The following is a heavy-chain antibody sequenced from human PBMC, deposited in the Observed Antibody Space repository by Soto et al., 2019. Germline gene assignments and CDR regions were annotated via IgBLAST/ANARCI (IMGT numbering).Heavy chain of an antibody. V-gene: IGHV3-23*01. D-gene: IGHD3-22*01. CDR2: ISGSGGST. CDR1: GFTFSSYA. Sequence: GGSLRLSCAASGFTFSSYAMSWVRQAPEKGLEWVSAISGSGGSTYYADSVKGRFTISRDNSKNTLYLQMNSLRAEDTAVYYCAKDRSYYYDSSGYQTGPDYWGQGTLVTVSS. CDR3: AKDRSYYYDSSGYQTGPDY. J-gene: IGHJ4*02.